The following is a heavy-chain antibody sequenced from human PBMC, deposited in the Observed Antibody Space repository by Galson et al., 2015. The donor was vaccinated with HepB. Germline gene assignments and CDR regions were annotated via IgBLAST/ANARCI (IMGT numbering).Heavy chain of an antibody. CDR1: GFTFSSYS. D-gene: IGHD6-13*01. J-gene: IGHJ4*02. V-gene: IGHV3-48*01. CDR2: ISSSSSTI. CDR3: ARDEAKTAAGFADY. Sequence: SLRLSCAASGFTFSSYSMNWVRQAPGKGLEWVSYISSSSSTIYYADSVKGRFTISRNNAKNSLYLQMNSLRAEDTAVYYCARDEAKTAAGFADYWGQGTLVTVSS.